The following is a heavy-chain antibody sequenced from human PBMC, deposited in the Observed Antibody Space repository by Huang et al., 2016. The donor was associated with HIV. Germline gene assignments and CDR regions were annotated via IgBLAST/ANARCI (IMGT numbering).Heavy chain of an antibody. J-gene: IGHJ1*01. CDR3: ARERYYYDRSGYYTPVEYFHH. V-gene: IGHV1-18*01. CDR1: GYTFTNYA. CDR2: ISGDNGKT. Sequence: QVQLVQSGAEVKKPGASVKVSCKASGYTFTNYAIKWVRQAPGQSLEWMGGISGDNGKTNNAQKVQGRVTMTKDTSTSTAYMELRSLISDDTAVYYGARERYYYDRSGYYTPVEYFHHWGQGTLVTVSS. D-gene: IGHD3-22*01.